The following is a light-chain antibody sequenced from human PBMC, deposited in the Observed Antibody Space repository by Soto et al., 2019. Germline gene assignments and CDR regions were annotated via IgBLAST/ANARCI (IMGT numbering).Light chain of an antibody. V-gene: IGKV3-15*01. CDR1: QSVSSN. CDR2: GAS. Sequence: EIVMTQSPATLSVSPGERATLSCRASQSVSSNLAWYQQKPGQAPRLLIYGASTRATGIPARFSGSGSGTKFTLTISSLQSEDFAVYYCQQYNNWPRTFSQGTKVDIK. J-gene: IGKJ1*01. CDR3: QQYNNWPRT.